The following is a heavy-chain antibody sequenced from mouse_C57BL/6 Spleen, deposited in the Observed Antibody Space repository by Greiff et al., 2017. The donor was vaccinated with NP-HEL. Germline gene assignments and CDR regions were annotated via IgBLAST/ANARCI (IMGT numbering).Heavy chain of an antibody. Sequence: EVKLQESGPGLVKPSQSLSLTCSVTGYSITSGYYWNWIRQFPGNKLEWMGYISYDGSNNYNPSLKNRISITRDTSKNQFFLKLNSVTTEDTATYYCAGGYYDWFAYWGQGTLVTVSA. J-gene: IGHJ3*01. CDR3: AGGYYDWFAY. V-gene: IGHV3-6*01. CDR2: ISYDGSN. D-gene: IGHD2-3*01. CDR1: GYSITSGYY.